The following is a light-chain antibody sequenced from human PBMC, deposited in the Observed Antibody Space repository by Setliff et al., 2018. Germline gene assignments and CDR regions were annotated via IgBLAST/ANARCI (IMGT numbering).Light chain of an antibody. J-gene: IGLJ1*01. CDR1: SSDVGGYNY. CDR2: EVS. V-gene: IGLV2-8*01. CDR3: SSYAGSNNYV. Sequence: ALTQPPSASGSPGQSVTISCTGTSSDVGGYNYVSWYQQHPGKAPKLMIYEVSKRPSGVPDRFSGSKSGNTASLTVSRLQAEDEADYYCSSYAGSNNYVFGTGTKVTVL.